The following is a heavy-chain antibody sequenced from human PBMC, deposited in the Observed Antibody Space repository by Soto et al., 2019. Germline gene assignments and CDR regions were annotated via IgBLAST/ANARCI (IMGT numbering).Heavy chain of an antibody. V-gene: IGHV1-18*01. D-gene: IGHD3-10*01. Sequence: QVQLVQSGAEVRKPGASVKVSCKASGYTFSNYGLSWVRQAPGQGLEWMVWISDYNGNTHYAQKYRGGILINTDASTSTAYVELRSLTSDDTAVYFCAREGNYSGSWTYSPPRCYGMDVWGQGTTVTVSS. CDR2: ISDYNGNT. CDR3: AREGNYSGSWTYSPPRCYGMDV. J-gene: IGHJ6*02. CDR1: GYTFSNYG.